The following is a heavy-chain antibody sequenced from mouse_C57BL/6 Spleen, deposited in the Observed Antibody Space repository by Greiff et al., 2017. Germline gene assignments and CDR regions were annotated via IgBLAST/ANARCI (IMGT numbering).Heavy chain of an antibody. CDR3: ARDGSSYGNWYFDV. CDR2: IYPGDGDT. D-gene: IGHD1-1*01. J-gene: IGHJ1*03. Sequence: VKLMESGPELVKPGASVKISCKASGYAFSSSWMNWVKQRPGKGLEWIGRIYPGDGDTNYNGKFKGKATLTADKSSSTAYMQLSSLTSEDSAVYFCARDGSSYGNWYFDVWGTGTTVTVSS. V-gene: IGHV1-82*01. CDR1: GYAFSSSW.